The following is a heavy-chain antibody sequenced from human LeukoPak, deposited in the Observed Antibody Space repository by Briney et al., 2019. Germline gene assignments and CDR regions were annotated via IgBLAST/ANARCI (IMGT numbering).Heavy chain of an antibody. V-gene: IGHV4-34*01. J-gene: IGHJ5*02. CDR3: ARGSFRIQLWGYNWFDP. CDR1: GGSFSGDF. D-gene: IGHD5-18*01. CDR2: INHSGST. Sequence: PSETLSLTCAVYGGSFSGDFWSWIRQSPGKGLEWIGEINHSGSTNYNPSLKSRVAIAVDTSKNQFSLKLSSVTAADTAVYYCARGSFRIQLWGYNWFDPWGQGTLVTVSS.